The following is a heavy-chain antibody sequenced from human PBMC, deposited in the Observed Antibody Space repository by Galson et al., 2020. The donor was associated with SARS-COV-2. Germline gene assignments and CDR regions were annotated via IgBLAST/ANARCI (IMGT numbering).Heavy chain of an antibody. CDR1: GDSVSSNRAA. CDR2: TYYRSKWYS. V-gene: IGHV6-1*01. J-gene: IGHJ4*02. CDR3: ARSPGISVARTLDY. Sequence: SQTLSLTCALSGDSVSSNRAAWNWIRQSPPRGLEWLGRTYYRSKWYSEYAVSVKGRITINSDTSKNQFSLQLNSVTPEDTAVYYCARSPGISVARTLDYWGQGTLVTVSS. D-gene: IGHD6-19*01.